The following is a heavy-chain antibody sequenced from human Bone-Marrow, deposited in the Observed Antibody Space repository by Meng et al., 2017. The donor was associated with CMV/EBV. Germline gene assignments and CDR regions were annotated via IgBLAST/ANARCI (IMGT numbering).Heavy chain of an antibody. D-gene: IGHD2-15*01. CDR1: GFTFRSSA. V-gene: IGHV3-23*01. J-gene: IGHJ6*02. Sequence: GESLKISCAASGFTFRSSAMSWVRQAPGKGLEWVSAITGSGGSTYHADSVKGRFTISRDNSKNTLYLQLNSLRAEDTAVYYCAKNEGYCSGGSCYSYYYYYYGMDVWGQGTTVTASS. CDR3: AKNEGYCSGGSCYSYYYYYYGMDV. CDR2: ITGSGGST.